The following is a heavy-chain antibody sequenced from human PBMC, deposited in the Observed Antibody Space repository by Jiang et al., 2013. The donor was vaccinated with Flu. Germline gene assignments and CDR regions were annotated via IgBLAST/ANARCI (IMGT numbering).Heavy chain of an antibody. Sequence: AEVKKPGASVKVSCKASGYTFTEYYMHWVRQAPGQGLEWMGIINPSGGSTSYAQKFQGRVTMTRDTSTSTVYMELSSLRSEDTAVYYCARAPQTGVITTGMAYWGQGTLVTVSS. CDR2: INPSGGST. CDR3: ARAPQTGVITTGMAY. CDR1: GYTFTEYY. V-gene: IGHV1-46*01. D-gene: IGHD3-22*01. J-gene: IGHJ4*02.